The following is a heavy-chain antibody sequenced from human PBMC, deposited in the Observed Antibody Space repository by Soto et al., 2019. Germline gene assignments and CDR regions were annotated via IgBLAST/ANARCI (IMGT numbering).Heavy chain of an antibody. D-gene: IGHD3-10*01. Sequence: QVQLVQSGAELKKPGSSVRVSCKASGDTFNFYTINWVRQAPGQGLEWMGRTIHMLSMSNYALKFQGRLSITADKSTSTAYMDLNSLKSEDTAMYYCATSYGSGSQAFDFWGQGTLVTVSS. CDR1: GDTFNFYT. J-gene: IGHJ4*02. CDR3: ATSYGSGSQAFDF. V-gene: IGHV1-69*02. CDR2: TIHMLSMS.